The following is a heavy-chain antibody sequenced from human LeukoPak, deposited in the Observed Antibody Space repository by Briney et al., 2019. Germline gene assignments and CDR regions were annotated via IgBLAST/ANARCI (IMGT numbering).Heavy chain of an antibody. CDR3: ARDKYSSSSSHDPLEPEIPFDY. CDR2: IRYDGSNK. J-gene: IGHJ4*02. V-gene: IGHV3-30*02. D-gene: IGHD6-6*01. CDR1: GFTFSTYG. Sequence: GGSLRLSCAASGFTFSTYGMHWVRQAPGKGLEWVAFIRYDGSNKYYADSVKGRFTISRDNSKNTLYLQMNSLRAEDTAVYYCARDKYSSSSSHDPLEPEIPFDYWGQGTLVTVSS.